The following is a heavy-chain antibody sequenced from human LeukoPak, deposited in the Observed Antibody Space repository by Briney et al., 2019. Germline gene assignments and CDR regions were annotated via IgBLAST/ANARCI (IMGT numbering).Heavy chain of an antibody. D-gene: IGHD1-1*01. J-gene: IGHJ4*02. V-gene: IGHV3-74*01. CDR1: GFTISSYW. CDR2: INDDGSRT. CDR3: AKGNWNDALGYFDY. Sequence: GGSLRLSCAASGFTISSYWMHWVRQAPGKGLVWVSRINDDGSRTNYADSVKGRFSISRDNSKNTLSLQMNSLRPEDTAVYYCAKGNWNDALGYFDYWGQGTLVTVSS.